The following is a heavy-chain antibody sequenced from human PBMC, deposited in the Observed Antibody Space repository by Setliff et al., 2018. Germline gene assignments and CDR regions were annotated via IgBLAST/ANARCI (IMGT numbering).Heavy chain of an antibody. Sequence: SVKVSCKASGGTFSSYAISWVRQAPGQGLEWMGGIIPILGIANYAQKFQGRVTITADESTSTAYMELSSLRSEDTAVYYCARSYYYDSSGYYTHPNCWGQGTLVTVSS. CDR2: IIPILGIA. D-gene: IGHD3-22*01. CDR3: ARSYYYDSSGYYTHPNC. J-gene: IGHJ4*02. CDR1: GGTFSSYA. V-gene: IGHV1-69*10.